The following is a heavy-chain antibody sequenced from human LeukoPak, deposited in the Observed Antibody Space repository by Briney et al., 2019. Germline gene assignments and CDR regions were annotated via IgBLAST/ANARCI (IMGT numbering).Heavy chain of an antibody. Sequence: GGSLRLSCAASGFTVSSNYMSWVRQAPGKGPEWVSVIYSGSSTYYADSVKGRFTISGDNSKNTLYLQMNSLRAEDTAVYYCARGYYYGSGSYPDLIDYWGQGTLVTVSS. CDR3: ARGYYYGSGSYPDLIDY. D-gene: IGHD3-10*01. J-gene: IGHJ4*02. CDR1: GFTVSSNY. V-gene: IGHV3-53*01. CDR2: IYSGSST.